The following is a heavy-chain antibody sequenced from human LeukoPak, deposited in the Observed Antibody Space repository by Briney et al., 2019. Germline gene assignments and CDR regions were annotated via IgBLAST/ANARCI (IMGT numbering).Heavy chain of an antibody. V-gene: IGHV4-4*02. CDR3: ARGSREIDYYYYYMDV. J-gene: IGHJ6*03. Sequence: SETLSLTCAVSGGSITSSNWWSWVRQPPGKGLEWIGEIYHSGSTNYNPSLKSRVTISVDKSKNQFSLKLSSVTAADTAVYYCARGSREIDYYYYYMDVWGKGTTVTVSS. CDR2: IYHSGST. CDR1: GGSITSSNW. D-gene: IGHD3-22*01.